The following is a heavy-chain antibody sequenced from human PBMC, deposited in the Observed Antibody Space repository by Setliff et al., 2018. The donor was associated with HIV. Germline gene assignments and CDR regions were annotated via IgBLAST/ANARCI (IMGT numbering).Heavy chain of an antibody. CDR3: ARESYFYYFDY. D-gene: IGHD3-10*01. CDR1: GGSISSGTYY. CDR2: IYTGGST. Sequence: SETLSLTCTVSGGSISSGTYYWSWIRQPAGKGLEWIGRIYTGGSTNYNPSLKSRVTISVDTSKNQLSLKLSSVTAADAAVYYCARESYFYYFDYWGQGTLVTVSS. J-gene: IGHJ4*02. V-gene: IGHV4-61*02.